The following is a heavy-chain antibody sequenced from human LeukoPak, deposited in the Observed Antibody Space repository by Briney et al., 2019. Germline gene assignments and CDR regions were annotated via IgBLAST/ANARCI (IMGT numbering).Heavy chain of an antibody. Sequence: GRSLRLSCAASGFTFSSYAMHWVRQAPGKGLEWVAVISYDGSNKYYADSVKGRFTISRDNPKNTLYLQMNSLRAEDTAVYYCAREVYSYGYDWGQGTLVTVSS. J-gene: IGHJ4*02. CDR2: ISYDGSNK. CDR3: AREVYSYGYD. D-gene: IGHD5-18*01. V-gene: IGHV3-30-3*01. CDR1: GFTFSSYA.